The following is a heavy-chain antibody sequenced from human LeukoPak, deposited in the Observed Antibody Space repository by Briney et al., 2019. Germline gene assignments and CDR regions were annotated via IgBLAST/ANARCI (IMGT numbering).Heavy chain of an antibody. D-gene: IGHD6-25*01. CDR2: ISAYNGNT. CDR3: ARVSIAAYYFDY. V-gene: IGHV1-18*01. CDR1: GYTFTSYG. J-gene: IGHJ4*02. Sequence: ASVKVSCKASGYTFTSYGISWVRQAPGQGLEWMGWISAYNGNTNYAQKLQGRVTMNTDTSTSTAYMELRSLRSDDTAVYYCARVSIAAYYFDYWGQGTLVTVSS.